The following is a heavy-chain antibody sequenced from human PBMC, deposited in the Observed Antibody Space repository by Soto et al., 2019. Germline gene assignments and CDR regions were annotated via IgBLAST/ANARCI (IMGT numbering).Heavy chain of an antibody. Sequence: GGSLRLSCVASGFSLANYPMNWVRQTPGKGLEWISYSSPRGDTIYYADSVEGRFTISRDNARNSLSLHMSSLRDEDSALYYCAKGPHTNVGWHYYFESWGQGVPVTVSS. CDR2: SSPRGDTI. CDR1: GFSLANYP. D-gene: IGHD6-19*01. CDR3: AKGPHTNVGWHYYFES. V-gene: IGHV3-48*02. J-gene: IGHJ4*02.